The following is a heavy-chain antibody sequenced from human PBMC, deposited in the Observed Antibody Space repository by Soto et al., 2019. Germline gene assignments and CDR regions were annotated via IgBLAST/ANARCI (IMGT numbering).Heavy chain of an antibody. J-gene: IGHJ6*02. Sequence: QVQLVQSGAEEKKPGASVKVSCKASGYTFTSYAMHWVRQAPGQRLEWMGWLNAGNGNTKYSQKFXGXVXXTRDTSASTAYMELSSLRSEDPAVYYCARDIVSDVWGQGTTVTVSS. CDR1: GYTFTSYA. V-gene: IGHV1-3*05. D-gene: IGHD2-15*01. CDR3: ARDIVSDV. CDR2: LNAGNGNT.